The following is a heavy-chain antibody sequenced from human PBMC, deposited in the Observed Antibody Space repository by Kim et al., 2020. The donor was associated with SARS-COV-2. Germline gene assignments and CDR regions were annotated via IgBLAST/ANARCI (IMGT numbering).Heavy chain of an antibody. Sequence: TTDYAAPVKGRFTISRDDSKNTLYLQMNSLKTEDTAVYYCTTRVVPAATWGQGTLVTVSS. J-gene: IGHJ5*02. CDR2: TT. CDR3: TTRVVPAAT. V-gene: IGHV3-15*01. D-gene: IGHD2-2*01.